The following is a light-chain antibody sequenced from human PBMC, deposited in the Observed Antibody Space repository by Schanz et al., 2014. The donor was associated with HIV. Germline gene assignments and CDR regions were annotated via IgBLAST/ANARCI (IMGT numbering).Light chain of an antibody. J-gene: IGKJ3*01. CDR1: QSVSSSY. Sequence: EIVLTQSPGSLSLSPGERATLSCRASQSVSSSYLAWYQQKPGQAPRLLIYGASSRATGIPDRFSGSGSGTDFTLTISRLEPEDFAVYYCQHYGSSFGPGTKVYIK. CDR3: QHYGSS. V-gene: IGKV3-20*01. CDR2: GAS.